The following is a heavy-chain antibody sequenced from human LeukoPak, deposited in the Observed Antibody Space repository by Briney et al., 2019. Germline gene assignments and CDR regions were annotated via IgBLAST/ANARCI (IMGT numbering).Heavy chain of an antibody. CDR2: INSDGSST. CDR3: ARDNRAGY. D-gene: IGHD3-10*01. Sequence: PGGSLRLSCAASGFTFSSYWVDWVRPGPGEGLVWVSRINSDGSSTSYADSVKGRFTISRDNAKDTLYLQMNSLRAEDTAVYYCARDNRAGYWGQGTLVTVSS. J-gene: IGHJ4*02. CDR1: GFTFSSYW. V-gene: IGHV3-74*01.